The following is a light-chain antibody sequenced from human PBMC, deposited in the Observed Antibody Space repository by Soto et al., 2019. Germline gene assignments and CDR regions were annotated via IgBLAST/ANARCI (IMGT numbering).Light chain of an antibody. Sequence: LTQPASVSGSPGQSITISCTGTSSDVGGYNYVSWYQQHPGTAPKLIIYDVDNRPSGVSSRFSGSKSGNTASLTISGLQAEDEADYYCSSYSSSSTHNYVFGTGTKVTVL. CDR3: SSYSSSSTHNYV. J-gene: IGLJ1*01. CDR2: DVD. CDR1: SSDVGGYNY. V-gene: IGLV2-14*01.